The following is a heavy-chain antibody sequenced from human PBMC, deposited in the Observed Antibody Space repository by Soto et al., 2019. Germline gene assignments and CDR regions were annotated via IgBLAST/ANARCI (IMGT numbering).Heavy chain of an antibody. CDR2: INHSGST. Sequence: QVQLQQWGAGLLKPSETLSLTCAVYGGSFSGYYWSWIRQPPGKGLEWIGEINHSGSTNYNPSLRSRVPVSVDTSKNQFSPKLSSVTAADTAVYYCASVTMVRGVIMGRFDPWGQGTLVTVSS. J-gene: IGHJ5*02. CDR3: ASVTMVRGVIMGRFDP. D-gene: IGHD3-10*01. CDR1: GGSFSGYY. V-gene: IGHV4-34*01.